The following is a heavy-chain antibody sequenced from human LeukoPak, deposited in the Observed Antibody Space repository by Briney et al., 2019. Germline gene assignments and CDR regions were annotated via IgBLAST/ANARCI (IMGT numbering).Heavy chain of an antibody. Sequence: AASVKVSCKASGGTFSSYTISWVRQAPGQGLEWMGRIIPILGIANYAQKFQGRVTITADKSTRTAYMELSSLRSEDTAVYYCARASARYSYGALEYWGQGTLVTVSS. CDR3: ARASARYSYGALEY. V-gene: IGHV1-69*02. CDR1: GGTFSSYT. J-gene: IGHJ4*02. CDR2: IIPILGIA. D-gene: IGHD5-18*01.